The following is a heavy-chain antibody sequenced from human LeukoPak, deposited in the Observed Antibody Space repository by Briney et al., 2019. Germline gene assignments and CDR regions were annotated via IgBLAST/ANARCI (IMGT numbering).Heavy chain of an antibody. CDR1: GFTFSSYA. D-gene: IGHD2-15*01. CDR2: ISYDGSNK. CDR3: ARGERYCSGGSCYSGYYYGMDV. V-gene: IGHV3-30*04. J-gene: IGHJ6*02. Sequence: PGGSLRLSCAASGFTFSSYAMHWIRQAPGKGLEWVAVISYDGSNKYYADSVKGRFTISRDNSKNTLYLQMNSLRAEDTAVYYCARGERYCSGGSCYSGYYYGMDVWGQGTTVTVSS.